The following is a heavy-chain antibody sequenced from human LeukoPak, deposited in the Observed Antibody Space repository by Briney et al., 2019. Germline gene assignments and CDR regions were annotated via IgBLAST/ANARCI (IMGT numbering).Heavy chain of an antibody. J-gene: IGHJ4*02. Sequence: PGGSLRLSCAASGFTFSSYDMHWVRQAPGKGLEWVAVISYDGSNKYYADSVKGGFTISRDNSKNTLYLQMNSLRAEDTAVYYCGRDHGYSYGKFDYWGQGTLVTVSS. V-gene: IGHV3-30*04. CDR1: GFTFSSYD. D-gene: IGHD5-18*01. CDR2: ISYDGSNK. CDR3: GRDHGYSYGKFDY.